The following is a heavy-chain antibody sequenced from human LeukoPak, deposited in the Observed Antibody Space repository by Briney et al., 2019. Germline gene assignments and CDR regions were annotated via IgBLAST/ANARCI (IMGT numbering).Heavy chain of an antibody. CDR3: ARRDGYNSLWGYYYYMDV. Sequence: PGGSLRLSCAASGVTFSSYEMNWVRQAPGKGLEWVSYISSSGSTIYYADSVRGRFTISRDNAKNSLYLQMNSLRAEDTAVYYCARRDGYNSLWGYYYYMDVWGKGPRSPSP. D-gene: IGHD5-24*01. CDR1: GVTFSSYE. V-gene: IGHV3-48*03. CDR2: ISSSGSTI. J-gene: IGHJ6*03.